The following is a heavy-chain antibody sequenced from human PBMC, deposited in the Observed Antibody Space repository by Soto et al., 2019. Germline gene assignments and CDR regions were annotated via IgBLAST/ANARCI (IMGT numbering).Heavy chain of an antibody. Sequence: PSETLSLTCTVSGGSISTYYWTWIRQPPGKGLEWLGFVYSSGSTNYNPSLRGRVTISLDTSRNQFSLRLTSVTAADTAVYYCARRTDTTNWFDPWGQGTRVTVSS. CDR2: VYSSGST. D-gene: IGHD1-7*01. CDR1: GGSISTYY. CDR3: ARRTDTTNWFDP. V-gene: IGHV4-59*01. J-gene: IGHJ5*02.